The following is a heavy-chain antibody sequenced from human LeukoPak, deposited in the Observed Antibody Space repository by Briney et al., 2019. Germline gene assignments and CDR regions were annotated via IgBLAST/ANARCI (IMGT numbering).Heavy chain of an antibody. D-gene: IGHD6-13*01. CDR3: ARSGYSSSFDY. V-gene: IGHV3-30*04. CDR1: GFTFSSYA. J-gene: IGHJ4*02. Sequence: GGSLRLSCAASGFTFSSYAMHWVRQAPGKGLEWVAVISYDGSNKYYADSVKGRFTISRDNSKNTLYLQMSSLRAEDTAVYYCARSGYSSSFDYWGQGTLVTVSS. CDR2: ISYDGSNK.